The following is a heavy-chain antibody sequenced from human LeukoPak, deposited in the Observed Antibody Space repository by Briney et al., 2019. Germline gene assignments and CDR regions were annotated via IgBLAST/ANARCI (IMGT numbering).Heavy chain of an antibody. CDR2: INYSGIT. Sequence: SETLSLTCTVSGGSISSYYWSWIRQPPGKGLEWIGSINYSGITRINYSGITYYNPSLKSRVTISVDTSKNQLSLRLSSVTAADTAVYYCARHMVVGIRYSAWWFDPWGQGTLVTVSS. CDR3: ARHMVVGIRYSAWWFDP. V-gene: IGHV4-59*05. CDR1: GGSISSYY. J-gene: IGHJ5*02. D-gene: IGHD3-9*01.